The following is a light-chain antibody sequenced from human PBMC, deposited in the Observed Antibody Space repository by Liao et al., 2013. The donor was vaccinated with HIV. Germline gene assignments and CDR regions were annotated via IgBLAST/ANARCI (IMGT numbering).Light chain of an antibody. J-gene: IGLJ1*01. V-gene: IGLV3-25*02. CDR2: KDS. CDR3: QAWDSSTGV. Sequence: SYELTQPPSVSVSPGQTARITCSGDALPKLYAYWYQQKPGQAPVLVIYKDSERPSGIPERFSGSNSGNTATLTISGTQAMDEADYYCQAWDSSTGVFGTGTKVTVL. CDR1: ALPKLY.